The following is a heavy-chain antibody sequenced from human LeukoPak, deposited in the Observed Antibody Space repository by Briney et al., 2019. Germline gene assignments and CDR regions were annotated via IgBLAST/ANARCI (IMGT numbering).Heavy chain of an antibody. CDR3: ARAVMGGGRYYFDY. D-gene: IGHD1-26*01. Sequence: SETLSLTCTVSGGSISSYYWSWIRQPPGKGLEWIGYIYYSGSTNYNPSLKSRVTISVDTSENQFSLKLSSVTAADTAVYYCARAVMGGGRYYFDYWGQGTLVTVSS. CDR2: IYYSGST. CDR1: GGSISSYY. J-gene: IGHJ4*02. V-gene: IGHV4-59*01.